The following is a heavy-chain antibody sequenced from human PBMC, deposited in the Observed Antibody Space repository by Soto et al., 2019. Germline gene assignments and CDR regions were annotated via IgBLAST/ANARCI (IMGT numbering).Heavy chain of an antibody. CDR2: IRSKAYGGTT. D-gene: IGHD4-17*01. J-gene: IGHJ4*02. Sequence: GGSLRLSCTASGFTFGDYAMSWFRQAPGKGLEWVGFIRSKAYGGTTEYAASVKGRFTISRDDSKSIAYLQMNSLKTEDTAVYYCTRPSDYGDYFFDYWGQGTLVTVSS. V-gene: IGHV3-49*03. CDR3: TRPSDYGDYFFDY. CDR1: GFTFGDYA.